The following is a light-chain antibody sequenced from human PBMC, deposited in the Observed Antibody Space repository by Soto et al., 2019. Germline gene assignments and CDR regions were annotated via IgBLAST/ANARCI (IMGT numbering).Light chain of an antibody. CDR3: QKYNSARWT. J-gene: IGKJ1*01. CDR1: QSISSW. V-gene: IGKV1-5*01. CDR2: DAS. Sequence: DIQMTQSPSTLSASVGDRVTITCRASQSISSWLAWYQQKPGKAPKLLIYDASSLESGVPSRFSGSGSGTEFTLTISSLQPEDVATYYCQKYNSARWTFGQGTKVEIK.